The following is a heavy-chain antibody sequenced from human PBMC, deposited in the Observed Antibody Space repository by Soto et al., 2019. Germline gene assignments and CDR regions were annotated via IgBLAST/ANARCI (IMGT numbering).Heavy chain of an antibody. D-gene: IGHD2-15*01. J-gene: IGHJ3*02. CDR1: GFTFSSYS. Sequence: GGSLRLSCAASGFTFSSYSMNWVRQAPGKGLEWVSSISSSSSYIYYADSVKGRFTISRDNAKNSLYLQVNSLKASDTAIYYCARAMVVAANSNAFDIWGQGTMVTVSS. CDR3: ARAMVVAANSNAFDI. CDR2: ISSSSSYI. V-gene: IGHV3-21*04.